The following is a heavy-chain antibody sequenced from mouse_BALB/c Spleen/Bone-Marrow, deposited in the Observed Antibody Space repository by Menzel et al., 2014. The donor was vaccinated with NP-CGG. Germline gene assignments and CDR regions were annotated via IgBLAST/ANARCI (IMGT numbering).Heavy chain of an antibody. CDR2: ISSVCSTI. CDR1: GFTFSSFG. Sequence: EVKLMESGGGLVQPGGFRKLSCAASGFTFSSFGMHWVRQAPEKGLEWVAYISSVCSTIYYADTVKGRFTISRDNPKNTLFLQMTSLRSEDTAMYYCASDYDYFDYWGQGTTLTVSS. D-gene: IGHD2-4*01. J-gene: IGHJ2*01. V-gene: IGHV5-17*02. CDR3: ASDYDYFDY.